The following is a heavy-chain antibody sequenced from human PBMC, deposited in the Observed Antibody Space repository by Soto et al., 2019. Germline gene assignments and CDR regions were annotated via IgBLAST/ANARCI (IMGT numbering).Heavy chain of an antibody. J-gene: IGHJ4*02. CDR1: GFTVSRHY. CDR2: IHPTGEP. D-gene: IGHD1-1*01. CDR3: TSGLDDAKIHY. Sequence: TGVSLRLSCAGSGFTVSRHYMTWVRQAAGKGLEWVAFIHPTGEPFYSDSVKGRFAISRDTFKNTLSLQMNSLRVEDTAVYYCTSGLDDAKIHYWGQGT. V-gene: IGHV3-66*01.